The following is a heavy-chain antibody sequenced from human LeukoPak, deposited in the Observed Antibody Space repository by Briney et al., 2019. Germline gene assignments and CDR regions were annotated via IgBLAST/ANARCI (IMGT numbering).Heavy chain of an antibody. Sequence: GGSLRLSCAASGFTLSSYAMHWVRQAPGKGLEWVAVISYDGSNKYYADSVKGRFTISRDNSKNTLYLQMNSLRAEDTAVYYCARGGDGYNWSFDYWGQGTLVTVSS. D-gene: IGHD5-24*01. CDR1: GFTLSSYA. V-gene: IGHV3-30-3*01. CDR3: ARGGDGYNWSFDY. J-gene: IGHJ4*02. CDR2: ISYDGSNK.